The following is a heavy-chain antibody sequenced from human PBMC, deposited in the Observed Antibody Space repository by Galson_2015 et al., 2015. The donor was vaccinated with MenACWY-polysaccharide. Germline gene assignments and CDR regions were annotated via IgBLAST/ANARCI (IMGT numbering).Heavy chain of an antibody. Sequence: SVKVSCKASGYTFSSYDINWVRQATGQRLEWMGWMNPNSGNTGYAQKFQGRVAMTRNTSISTAYMELSSLTSEDTAVYYCARGRRDTAVAAPAAVLLDYRGQGTTVTVSS. CDR2: MNPNSGNT. J-gene: IGHJ6*02. CDR1: GYTFSSYD. CDR3: ARGRRDTAVAAPAAVLLDY. V-gene: IGHV1-8*01. D-gene: IGHD6-19*01.